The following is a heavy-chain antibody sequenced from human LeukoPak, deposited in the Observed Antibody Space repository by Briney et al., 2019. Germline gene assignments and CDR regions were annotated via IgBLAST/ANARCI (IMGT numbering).Heavy chain of an antibody. J-gene: IGHJ5*02. CDR2: INPSGGST. CDR1: GYAFTNFY. V-gene: IGHV1-46*01. Sequence: ASVTVSCEASGYAFTNFYMHWVRQAPGQGLEWMGVINPSGGSTSYAQKFQGRVTMTRDTSTSTVYMELSSLRSEDTAVYYCARDDNRDNCFDPWGQGTLVTVSS. CDR3: ARDDNRDNCFDP. D-gene: IGHD1-14*01.